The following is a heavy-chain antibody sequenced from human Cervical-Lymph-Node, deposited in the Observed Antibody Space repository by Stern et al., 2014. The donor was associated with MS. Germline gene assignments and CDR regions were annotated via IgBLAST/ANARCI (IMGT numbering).Heavy chain of an antibody. J-gene: IGHJ6*02. CDR3: ARDNDDHGMDV. V-gene: IGHV1-69*01. Sequence: QLVQSGAEVKKPGSSVTVSCKASGDTLSNFAISWVRQAPGQGLEWMGGIIPIFGTTHYAQKFQDRVTFTADESTGTAYMDLSSLRSEDTAVYYCARDNDDHGMDVWGQGTTITVSS. CDR2: IIPIFGTT. D-gene: IGHD1-1*01. CDR1: GDTLSNFA.